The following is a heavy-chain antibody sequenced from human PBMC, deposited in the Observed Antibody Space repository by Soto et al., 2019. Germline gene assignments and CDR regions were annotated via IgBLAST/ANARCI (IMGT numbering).Heavy chain of an antibody. V-gene: IGHV1-46*01. CDR3: TRPSGNDYGGT. CDR1: GYPFTDSS. J-gene: IGHJ4*02. Sequence: QVQLVQSGAEVQKPGASVKVSCKPTGYPFTDSSIHWVRQAPGQGLQWMGMIKPGGGGPVYAPEFQGRVIMPGDTSSSTVYMELSRLRSEDTATYYCTRPSGNDYGGTWGPGALVTVSS. CDR2: IKPGGGGP. D-gene: IGHD5-12*01.